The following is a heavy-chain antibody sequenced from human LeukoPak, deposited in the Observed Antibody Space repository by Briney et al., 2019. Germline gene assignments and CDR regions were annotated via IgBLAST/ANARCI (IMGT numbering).Heavy chain of an antibody. Sequence: GGTLRLSCAASGFTFSSYGMSWVRQAPGKGLEWVSTISGSGGSTYYADSVKGRFTISRDNSKNSLYLQMNSLRAEDTAVYYCARALIGYYFDYWGQGTLVTVSS. CDR2: ISGSGGST. J-gene: IGHJ4*02. D-gene: IGHD2-8*01. V-gene: IGHV3-23*01. CDR1: GFTFSSYG. CDR3: ARALIGYYFDY.